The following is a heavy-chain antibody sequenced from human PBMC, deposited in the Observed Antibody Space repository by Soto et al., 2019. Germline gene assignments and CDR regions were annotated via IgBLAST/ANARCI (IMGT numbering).Heavy chain of an antibody. V-gene: IGHV3-23*01. J-gene: IGHJ4*02. CDR2: ISGSGVST. D-gene: IGHD6-19*01. CDR3: AKEGEHSSGWANFDY. Sequence: GGSLRLSCASSGFTFSSYAMSLVRQAPGKGLEWVSAISGSGVSTYYADSVKGRFTISRDNSKNTPYLQMNSLRAEDTAVYYCAKEGEHSSGWANFDYWGQGTLVTVSS. CDR1: GFTFSSYA.